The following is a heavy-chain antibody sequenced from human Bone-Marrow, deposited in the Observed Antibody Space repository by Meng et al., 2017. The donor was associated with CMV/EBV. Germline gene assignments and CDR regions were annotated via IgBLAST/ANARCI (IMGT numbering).Heavy chain of an antibody. Sequence: ASVKVSCKASGYTFTSYDINWVRQATGQGLEWMGWMNPNSGNTGYAQKFQGRVTMTRNTSITTVHMELSRLRSDDTAVYYCASPTRYSGSESAFDIWGQGTMVTVSS. CDR1: GYTFTSYD. CDR2: MNPNSGNT. V-gene: IGHV1-8*01. D-gene: IGHD1-26*01. J-gene: IGHJ3*02. CDR3: ASPTRYSGSESAFDI.